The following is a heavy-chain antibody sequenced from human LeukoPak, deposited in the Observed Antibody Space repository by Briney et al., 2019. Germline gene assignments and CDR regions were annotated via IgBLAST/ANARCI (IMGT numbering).Heavy chain of an antibody. CDR1: GYTFTSYG. CDR3: ARDGFTITMVRGVIINWFDP. J-gene: IGHJ5*02. Sequence: GASVKVSCKASGYTFTSYGISWVRQAPGQGLEWMGWTSAYNGNTNYAQKLQGRATMTTDTSPRTPYVEPSGLRSNGTAVYYFARDGFTITMVRGVIINWFDPWGQGTLVTVSS. V-gene: IGHV1-18*04. D-gene: IGHD3-10*01. CDR2: TSAYNGNT.